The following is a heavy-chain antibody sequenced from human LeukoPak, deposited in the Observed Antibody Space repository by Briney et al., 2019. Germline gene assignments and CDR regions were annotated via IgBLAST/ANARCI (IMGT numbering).Heavy chain of an antibody. J-gene: IGHJ4*02. D-gene: IGHD3-10*01. CDR2: INAYNHNT. Sequence: ASVKVSCKASGGTFSSYAITWVRQAPGQGLEWMGWINAYNHNTNYAQKLQGRVTMTTDTSTSTAYMELRSLRSDDTAVYYCARDTTMVRGEYYFDYWGQGTLVTVSS. V-gene: IGHV1-18*01. CDR3: ARDTTMVRGEYYFDY. CDR1: GGTFSSYA.